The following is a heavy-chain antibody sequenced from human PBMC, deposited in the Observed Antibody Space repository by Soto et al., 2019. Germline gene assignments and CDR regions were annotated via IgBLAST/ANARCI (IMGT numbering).Heavy chain of an antibody. V-gene: IGHV4-61*01. Sequence: PSETLSLTCTVSGGSVSSGSYYWSWIRQPPGKGLEWIGYIYYSGSTNYNPSLKSRVTISVDTSKNQFSLKLSSVTAADTAVYYCAREYYDSSGSFGFDYWGQGTLVTVSS. D-gene: IGHD3-22*01. CDR2: IYYSGST. J-gene: IGHJ4*02. CDR3: AREYYDSSGSFGFDY. CDR1: GGSVSSGSYY.